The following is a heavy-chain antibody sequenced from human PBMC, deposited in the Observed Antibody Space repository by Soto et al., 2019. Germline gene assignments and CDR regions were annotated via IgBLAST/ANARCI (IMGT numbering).Heavy chain of an antibody. CDR2: ISSSGTAT. CDR3: STGGY. J-gene: IGHJ4*02. D-gene: IGHD3-16*01. CDR1: GFTFSSTA. Sequence: GGSLRLSCVASGFTFSSTAMSWVRQAPGKGLDWVSAISSSGTATYYADSVKGRFTISRDNSENTVFLQMNSLRADDTALYYCSTGGYWGQGTQVTVSS. V-gene: IGHV3-23*01.